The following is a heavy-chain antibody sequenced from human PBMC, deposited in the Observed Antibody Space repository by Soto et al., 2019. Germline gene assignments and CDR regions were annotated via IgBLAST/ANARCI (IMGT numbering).Heavy chain of an antibody. CDR1: GGSISSRDYY. CDR2: ISYTGRT. D-gene: IGHD7-27*01. CDR3: AREWGLLPYYVMNV. J-gene: IGHJ6*02. V-gene: IGHV4-61*03. Sequence: LCRRCPVSGGSISSRDYYWTRLRQPPGKGLEWIGYISYTGRTKYNPSLQSRVTISVDTSKNDFSLNLSSVTAADTAVYFCAREWGLLPYYVMNVWGHGTAVPVSS.